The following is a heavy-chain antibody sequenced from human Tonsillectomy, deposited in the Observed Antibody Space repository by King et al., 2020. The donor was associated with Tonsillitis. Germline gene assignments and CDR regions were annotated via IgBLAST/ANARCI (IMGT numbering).Heavy chain of an antibody. CDR2: IFSSGHT. V-gene: IGHV4-4*07. CDR3: AKGPGGFEENSYYGMEV. D-gene: IGHD3-10*01. Sequence: VQLQESGPGLVKPSETLSLTCSVSGGSITPYYWSWVRQPAGKGLEWLGRIFSSGHTNYNPSLKGRLTMSVDTSNNQFSLKLTSVTAADTAVYFCAKGPGGFEENSYYGMEVWGQGTTVTVSS. J-gene: IGHJ6*02. CDR1: GGSITPYY.